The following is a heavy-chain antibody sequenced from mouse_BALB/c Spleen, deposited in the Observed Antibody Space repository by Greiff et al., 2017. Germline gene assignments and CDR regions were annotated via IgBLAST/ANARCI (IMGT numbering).Heavy chain of an antibody. J-gene: IGHJ4*01. CDR3: ARGGYGYNYYAMDY. Sequence: EVMLVESGGGLVQPGGSLRLSCATSGFTFTDYYMSWVRQPPGKALEWLGFIRNKANGYTTEYSASVKGRFTISRDNSQSILYLQMNTLRAEDSATYYCARGGYGYNYYAMDYWGQGTSVTVSS. V-gene: IGHV7-3*02. CDR1: GFTFTDYY. D-gene: IGHD1-2*01. CDR2: IRNKANGYTT.